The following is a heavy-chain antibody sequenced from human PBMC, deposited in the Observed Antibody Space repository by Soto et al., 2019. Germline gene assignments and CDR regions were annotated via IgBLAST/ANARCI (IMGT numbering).Heavy chain of an antibody. CDR3: ARETITGDAFDI. J-gene: IGHJ3*02. D-gene: IGHD3-9*01. Sequence: SETLSLTCTVSGGSISSYYWSWIRQPPGKGLEWIGYIYYSGSTNYNPSLKSRVTISVDTSKNQFSLKLSSVTAADTAVYYCARETITGDAFDIWGQGTMVTVSS. CDR2: IYYSGST. V-gene: IGHV4-59*01. CDR1: GGSISSYY.